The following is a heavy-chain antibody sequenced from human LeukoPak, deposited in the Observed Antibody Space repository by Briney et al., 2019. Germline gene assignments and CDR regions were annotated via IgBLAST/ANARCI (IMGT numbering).Heavy chain of an antibody. V-gene: IGHV3-30*18. CDR2: ISYDGSNK. Sequence: GGSLRLSCAASGFTFSSYGMHWVRQAPGKGLEWVAVISYDGSNKYYADSVKGRFTISRDNSKNTLYLQMNSLRAEDTAVYYCAKESPLYSSGWYFDYWGQGTLVTISS. J-gene: IGHJ4*02. CDR3: AKESPLYSSGWYFDY. CDR1: GFTFSSYG. D-gene: IGHD6-19*01.